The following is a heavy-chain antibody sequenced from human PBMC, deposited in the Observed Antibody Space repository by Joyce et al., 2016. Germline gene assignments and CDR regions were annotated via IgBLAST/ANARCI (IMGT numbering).Heavy chain of an antibody. D-gene: IGHD3-10*01. CDR2: SSPNNGNT. J-gene: IGHJ4*02. CDR1: GYTFTNYG. V-gene: IGHV1-18*01. Sequence: QVHLVQSGAEVKKPGASVKVSCKASGYTFTNYGLLWVRQAPGQGLEWMGLSSPNNGNTKYTQKLQGRLTVTTDTSTDTAYMELRSLRSDDTAVYYCARDYYGSGSTYYIDNWGQGTLVTVSS. CDR3: ARDYYGSGSTYYIDN.